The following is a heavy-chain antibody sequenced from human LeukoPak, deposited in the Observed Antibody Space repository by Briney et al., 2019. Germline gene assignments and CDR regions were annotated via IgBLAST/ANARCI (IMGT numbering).Heavy chain of an antibody. CDR3: ARQSIAVAGTQYFQH. Sequence: EASVKVSCKASGGTFSSYAISWVRQAPGQGLEWMGGIIPIFGTANYALKFQGRVTITADESTSTAYMELSSLRSEDTAVYYCARQSIAVAGTQYFQHWGQGTLVTVSS. J-gene: IGHJ1*01. CDR2: IIPIFGTA. CDR1: GGTFSSYA. D-gene: IGHD6-19*01. V-gene: IGHV1-69*13.